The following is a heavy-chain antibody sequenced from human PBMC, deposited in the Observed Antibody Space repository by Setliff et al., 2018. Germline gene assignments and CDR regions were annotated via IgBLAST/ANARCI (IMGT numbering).Heavy chain of an antibody. J-gene: IGHJ3*02. CDR3: IRDTSGRDAFDI. D-gene: IGHD6-19*01. V-gene: IGHV3-74*01. Sequence: GGSLRLSCAASGFTFSGYVMHWVRQIPGKGLMWVSRISTDGSITTYGDSVEGRFTVSRDNAKNTLYLQMNSLRAEDTAVYYCIRDTSGRDAFDIWGQGTMVTVSS. CDR1: GFTFSGYV. CDR2: ISTDGSIT.